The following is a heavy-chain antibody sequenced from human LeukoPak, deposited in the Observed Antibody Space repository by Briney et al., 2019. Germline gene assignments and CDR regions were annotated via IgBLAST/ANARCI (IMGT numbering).Heavy chain of an antibody. D-gene: IGHD2-2*01. Sequence: ASVKVSCTASGYTFTGYYMHWVRQAPGQGLEWMGWINPNSGGTNYAQKFQGRVTMTRDTSISTAYMELSRLRPDDTAVYYCASQPLYCSSTSCYFDYWGQGTLVTVSS. CDR3: ASQPLYCSSTSCYFDY. CDR1: GYTFTGYY. V-gene: IGHV1-2*02. CDR2: INPNSGGT. J-gene: IGHJ4*02.